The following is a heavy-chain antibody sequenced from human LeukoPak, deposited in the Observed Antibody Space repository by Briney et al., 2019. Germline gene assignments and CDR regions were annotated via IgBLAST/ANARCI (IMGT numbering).Heavy chain of an antibody. CDR2: ISSSSSYI. CDR1: GFTFSSYS. J-gene: IGHJ3*02. V-gene: IGHV3-21*01. D-gene: IGHD2-15*01. CDR3: ARAGLLFAFDI. Sequence: GGSLRLSCAASGFTFSSYSMNWVRQAPGKGLEWVSSISSSSSYIYYADSVKGRFTISRDNAKNSLYLQMNSLRAEDTAVYYCARAGLLFAFDIWGQGTMVTVSS.